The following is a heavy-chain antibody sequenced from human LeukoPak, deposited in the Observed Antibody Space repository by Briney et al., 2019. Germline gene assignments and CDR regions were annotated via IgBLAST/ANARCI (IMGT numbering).Heavy chain of an antibody. V-gene: IGHV4-31*03. CDR3: ARRRSEGPFDY. J-gene: IGHJ4*02. Sequence: PSQTLSLTCTVSGGSISSGGYYWSWIRQHPGKGLEWIGYIYYSGSAYYNPSLKSRVTISVDTSENQFCLKLSSVTAADTAVYYCARRRSEGPFDYWGQGTLVTVSS. CDR2: IYYSGSA. CDR1: GGSISSGGYY.